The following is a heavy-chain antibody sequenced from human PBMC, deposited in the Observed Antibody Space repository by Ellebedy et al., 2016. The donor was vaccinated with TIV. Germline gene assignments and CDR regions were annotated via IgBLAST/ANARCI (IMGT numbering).Heavy chain of an antibody. Sequence: AASVKVSCKASGYTFTSYDINWVRQATGQGLEWMGWMNPNSGNTGYAQKFQGRVTMTRNTSISTAYMELSSLRSEDTAVYYCARGLSSSGWYSHYYYGMDVWGQGTTVTVSS. J-gene: IGHJ6*02. V-gene: IGHV1-8*01. CDR2: MNPNSGNT. CDR3: ARGLSSSGWYSHYYYGMDV. D-gene: IGHD6-19*01. CDR1: GYTFTSYD.